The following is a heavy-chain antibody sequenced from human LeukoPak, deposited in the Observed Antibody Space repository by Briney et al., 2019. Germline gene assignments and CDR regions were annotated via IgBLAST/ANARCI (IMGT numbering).Heavy chain of an antibody. CDR1: GFIFSNYV. J-gene: IGHJ4*02. CDR3: VRSFNGGADY. CDR2: ISYDGSKK. Sequence: PGGSLRLSCAASGFIFSNYVMHWVRQAPGKGLAWVAVISYDGSKKYYADSVKGRFTISRDNAKNTVFLQLNSLRDGDSAVYYCVRSFNGGADYWGQGTLVTVSS. V-gene: IGHV3-30-3*01. D-gene: IGHD4-23*01.